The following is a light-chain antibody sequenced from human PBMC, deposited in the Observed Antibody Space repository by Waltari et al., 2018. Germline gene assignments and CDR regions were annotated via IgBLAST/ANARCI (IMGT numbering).Light chain of an antibody. V-gene: IGLV2-11*01. CDR1: SSDVGSYTY. J-gene: IGLJ2*01. CDR2: DVS. CDR3: CSYAGSYSVV. Sequence: QSALTQPRSVSESPGQSVTISCTGPSSDVGSYTYVSWYQQHPGKAPKLMIFDVSKRPSGVPDRFSGSKSGNTASLTISGLQAEDEADYYCCSYAGSYSVVFGGGTKLTVL.